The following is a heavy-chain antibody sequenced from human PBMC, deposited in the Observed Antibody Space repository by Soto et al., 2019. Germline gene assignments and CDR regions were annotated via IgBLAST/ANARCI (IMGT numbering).Heavy chain of an antibody. D-gene: IGHD2-2*01. CDR2: INPSGGST. CDR3: ARDPQGDIVLVPAAPLTYYYGMDV. CDR1: GYTFTSYG. Sequence: GASVKVSCKASGYTFTSYGISWVRQAPGQGLEWMGIINPSGGSTSYAQKFQGRVTMTRGTSTSTVYMELSSLRSEDTAVYYCARDPQGDIVLVPAAPLTYYYGMDVWGQGTTVTVSS. J-gene: IGHJ6*02. V-gene: IGHV1-46*01.